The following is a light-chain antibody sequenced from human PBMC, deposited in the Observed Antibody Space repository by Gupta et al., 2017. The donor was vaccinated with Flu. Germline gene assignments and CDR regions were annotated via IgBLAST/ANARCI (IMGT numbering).Light chain of an antibody. V-gene: IGKV2-30*01. CDR3: MQGAHWPRA. Sequence: DVVMTQSPLSLPVTLGQPASISCRSSQGLVYSDGNTYLHWFQQRPGQSPRRLIYQVSYRVSGVPDRVSGSGSGTDFTLKISRVEAEDVGIYFCMQGAHWPRAFGQGTTVEIK. J-gene: IGKJ1*01. CDR1: QGLVYSDGNTY. CDR2: QVS.